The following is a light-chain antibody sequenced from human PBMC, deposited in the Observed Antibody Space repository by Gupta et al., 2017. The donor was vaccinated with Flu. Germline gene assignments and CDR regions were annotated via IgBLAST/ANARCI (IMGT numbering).Light chain of an antibody. CDR1: QNIRTN. CDR3: QQDNNCHPPWT. CDR2: AAS. Sequence: EIVMTQSPATLSVSPGETATLSCRASQNIRTNLAWYQQRPGQAPRLLIYAASTRAKDSPTRCSGSGVGTERNLAINTRHSEDFAVYYCQQDNNCHPPWTFGQGTKVEI. J-gene: IGKJ1*01. V-gene: IGKV3D-15*01.